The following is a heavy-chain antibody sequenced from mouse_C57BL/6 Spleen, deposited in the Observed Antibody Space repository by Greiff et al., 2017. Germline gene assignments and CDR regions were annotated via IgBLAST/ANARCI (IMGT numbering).Heavy chain of an antibody. CDR1: GYTFTSYG. V-gene: IGHV1-81*01. CDR3: ARRLSVTEGYYAKDY. CDR2: IDPRSGNT. D-gene: IGHD1-2*01. Sequence: VQLQQSGAELVRPGASVKLSCKASGYTFTSYGISWVKQRTGQGLEWIGEIDPRSGNTYYNEKFKGKATLTADKSSSTAYMELRSLTSEDSAVYFCARRLSVTEGYYAKDYWGQGTSVTVSS. J-gene: IGHJ4*01.